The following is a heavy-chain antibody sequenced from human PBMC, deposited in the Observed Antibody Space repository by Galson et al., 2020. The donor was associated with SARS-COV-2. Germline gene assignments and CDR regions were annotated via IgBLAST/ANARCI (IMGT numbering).Heavy chain of an antibody. D-gene: IGHD2-8*01. CDR2: INSDGSST. CDR3: ARVKRDIVLMVYAPQGAFDI. CDR1: GFTFSSYW. Sequence: TGGSLRLSCAASGFTFSSYWMHWVRQAPGKGLVWVSRINSDGSSTSYADSVKGRFTISRDNAKNTLYLQMNSLRAEDTAVYYCARVKRDIVLMVYAPQGAFDIWGQGTMVTVSS. V-gene: IGHV3-74*01. J-gene: IGHJ3*02.